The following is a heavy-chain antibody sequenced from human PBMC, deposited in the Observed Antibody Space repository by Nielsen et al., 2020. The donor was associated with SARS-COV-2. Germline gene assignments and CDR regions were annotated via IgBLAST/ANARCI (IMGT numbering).Heavy chain of an antibody. V-gene: IGHV3-30*03. Sequence: GESLKISCAASGFTFSSYGMHWVRQAPGKGLEWVAVISYDGNNKYYADSVKGRFTISRDNSKNTLYLQMNSLRAEDTAVYYCARATEWELNYWGQGTLVTVSS. J-gene: IGHJ4*02. CDR1: GFTFSSYG. CDR2: ISYDGNNK. D-gene: IGHD1-26*01. CDR3: ARATEWELNY.